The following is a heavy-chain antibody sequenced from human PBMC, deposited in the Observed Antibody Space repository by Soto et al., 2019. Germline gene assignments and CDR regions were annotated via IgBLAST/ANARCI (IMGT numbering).Heavy chain of an antibody. CDR2: ISGSGGST. D-gene: IGHD2-15*01. J-gene: IGHJ1*01. CDR3: AKGFGVVVAATPHEYFQH. Sequence: GGSLRLSCAASGFTFSSYAMSWVRQAPGKGLEWVSAISGSGGSTYYADSVKGRFTISRDNSKNTLYLQMNSLRAEDTAVYYCAKGFGVVVAATPHEYFQHRGQGTLVTVSS. CDR1: GFTFSSYA. V-gene: IGHV3-23*01.